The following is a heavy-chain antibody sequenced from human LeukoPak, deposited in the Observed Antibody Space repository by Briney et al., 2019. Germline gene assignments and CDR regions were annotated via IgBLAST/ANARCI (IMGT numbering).Heavy chain of an antibody. Sequence: SVKVSCKASGGTFSSYAISWVRQAPGQGLEWMGGIIPIFGTANYAQKFQGRVTITTDESTSTAYMELSSLRSEDTAVYYCARGYCSSTSCSPSWFDPRGQGTLVTVSS. CDR2: IIPIFGTA. V-gene: IGHV1-69*05. CDR3: ARGYCSSTSCSPSWFDP. J-gene: IGHJ5*02. CDR1: GGTFSSYA. D-gene: IGHD2-2*01.